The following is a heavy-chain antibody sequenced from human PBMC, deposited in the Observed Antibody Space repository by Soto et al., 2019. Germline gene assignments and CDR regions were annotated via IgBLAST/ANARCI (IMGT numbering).Heavy chain of an antibody. CDR2: ISGSGGST. Sequence: GGSLRLSCAASGFTFSSYAMSWVRQAPGKGLEWVSAISGSGGSTYYADSVKGRFTISRDNSKNTLYLQMNSLRAEDTAVYYCAKDPRSSSWYWSIDYWGQGTLVTVSS. CDR3: AKDPRSSSWYWSIDY. V-gene: IGHV3-23*01. CDR1: GFTFSSYA. D-gene: IGHD6-13*01. J-gene: IGHJ4*02.